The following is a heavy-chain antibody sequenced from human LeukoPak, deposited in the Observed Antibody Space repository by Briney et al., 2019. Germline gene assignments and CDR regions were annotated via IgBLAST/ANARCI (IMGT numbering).Heavy chain of an antibody. D-gene: IGHD3-16*01. CDR2: IYSSGST. V-gene: IGHV4-4*07. J-gene: IGHJ5*02. CDR1: WGSLSRYY. Sequence: PSETLSLNRPVSWGSLSRYYRSWVPQPAREGPEWNGGIYSSGSTNYNPSLKSRVTMSVDTSKNQFSLKLSSVTAADTAVYYCARDHPIYDYVWGSYSNWFDPWGQGTLVTVSS. CDR3: ARDHPIYDYVWGSYSNWFDP.